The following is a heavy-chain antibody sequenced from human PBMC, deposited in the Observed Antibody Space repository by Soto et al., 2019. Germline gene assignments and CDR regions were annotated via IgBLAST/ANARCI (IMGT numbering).Heavy chain of an antibody. CDR1: GYTFTRYG. CDR2: ISGYSGDT. CDR3: AKNGQPPYYYYGLDV. J-gene: IGHJ6*02. D-gene: IGHD2-8*01. V-gene: IGHV1-18*01. Sequence: ASVKGSCKASGYTFTRYGIIWVRQAPGQGLEWMGWISGYSGDTNYAQKFQDRVSMTIDTSTGTAYMELRSLTSDDTAIYYCAKNGQPPYYYYGLDVWGQGTKVTVS.